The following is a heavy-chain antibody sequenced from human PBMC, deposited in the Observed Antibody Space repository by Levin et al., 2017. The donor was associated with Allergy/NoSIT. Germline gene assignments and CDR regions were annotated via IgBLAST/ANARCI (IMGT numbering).Heavy chain of an antibody. J-gene: IGHJ4*02. CDR3: ARRSIAVAGTKAYYCDY. CDR1: GGSISSSSYY. V-gene: IGHV4-39*01. CDR2: IYYSGST. D-gene: IGHD6-19*01. Sequence: SETLSLTCTVSGGSISSSSYYWGWIRQPPGKGLEWIGSIYYSGSTYYNPSLKSRVTISVDTSKNQFSLKLSSVTAADTAVYYCARRSIAVAGTKAYYCDYWGQGTLVTVSS.